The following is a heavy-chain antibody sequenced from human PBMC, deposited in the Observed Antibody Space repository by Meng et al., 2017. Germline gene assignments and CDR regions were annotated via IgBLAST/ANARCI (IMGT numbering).Heavy chain of an antibody. CDR1: GYTITGYY. Sequence: QGVPSGAGVKKPGASVKVSCKASGYTITGYYMHWVRQAPGQGLEWMGRINPNSGGTNYAQKFQGRVTMTRDTSISTAYMELSRLRSDDTAVYYCASELNTYGSGSYAYWGQGTLVTVSS. V-gene: IGHV1-2*06. D-gene: IGHD3-10*01. CDR3: ASELNTYGSGSYAY. CDR2: INPNSGGT. J-gene: IGHJ4*02.